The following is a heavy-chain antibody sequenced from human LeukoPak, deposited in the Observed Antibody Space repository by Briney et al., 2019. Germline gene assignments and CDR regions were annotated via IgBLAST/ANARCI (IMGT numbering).Heavy chain of an antibody. CDR1: GFTLSSYS. CDR2: ITGSSSTI. CDR3: ATDRHWAFDY. J-gene: IGHJ4*02. V-gene: IGHV3-48*01. Sequence: PGGSLRLSCPASGFTLSSYSMNWLRQAPGKGLEWVSYITGSSSTISYADSVKGLFTISRDNARNSLYLQMNSLRAEDTAVYYCATDRHWAFDYWGQGTLVTVSS. D-gene: IGHD3-16*01.